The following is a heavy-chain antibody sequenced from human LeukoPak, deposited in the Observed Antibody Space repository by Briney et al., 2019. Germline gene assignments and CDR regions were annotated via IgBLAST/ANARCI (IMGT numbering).Heavy chain of an antibody. CDR3: GRDNSPSAFDI. Sequence: ASVKVSCKASGSTVTRYYIHWVRPAPGQGLEWMGIINPNGGSTSYTQRFQGRVTMTSDAFTNTVYMELSSLRSEDTAIFYCGRDNSPSAFDIWGQGTMVTVSS. CDR1: GSTVTRYY. J-gene: IGHJ3*02. CDR2: INPNGGST. D-gene: IGHD2-21*01. V-gene: IGHV1-46*01.